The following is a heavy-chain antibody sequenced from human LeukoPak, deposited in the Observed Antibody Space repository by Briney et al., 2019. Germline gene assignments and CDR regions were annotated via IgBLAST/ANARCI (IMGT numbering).Heavy chain of an antibody. D-gene: IGHD1-14*01. V-gene: IGHV3-23*05. J-gene: IGHJ3*02. Sequence: AETLTLTCAAYGFPFRRHAMSWVRQAPGKGLEWVSSIFNDGHNNYNADTVQRRFTISRDNSEIMLYLQMTSLRAEETATYYSARSLHECHESWSEFRGFDIWGQGTVVSVSS. CDR2: IFNDGHNN. CDR1: GFPFRRHA. CDR3: ARSLHECHESWSEFRGFDI.